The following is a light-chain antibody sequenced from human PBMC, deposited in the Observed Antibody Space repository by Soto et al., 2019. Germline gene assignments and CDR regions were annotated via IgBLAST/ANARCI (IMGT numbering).Light chain of an antibody. CDR1: QSITSY. Sequence: DIQMTQSPSSLSASVGDRVTITCRASQSITSYLNWYQQKPGKAPKVLIYAASTLQSGVPSRFSGSGSGTEFTLTISSLQPEDFATYYCQQFNSYPITFGQGTRLEIK. V-gene: IGKV1-9*01. CDR3: QQFNSYPIT. J-gene: IGKJ5*01. CDR2: AAS.